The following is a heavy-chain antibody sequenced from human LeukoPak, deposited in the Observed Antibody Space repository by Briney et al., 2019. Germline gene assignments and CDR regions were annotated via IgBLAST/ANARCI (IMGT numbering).Heavy chain of an antibody. Sequence: ASVKVPCKASGGTFSSYAISWVRQAPGQGLEWMGGIIPIFGTANYAQKFQGRVTITTDESTSTAYMELSSLRSEDTAVYYCARSLIRFLEWLSNWGQGTLVTVSS. D-gene: IGHD3-3*01. V-gene: IGHV1-69*05. CDR2: IIPIFGTA. CDR3: ARSLIRFLEWLSN. J-gene: IGHJ4*02. CDR1: GGTFSSYA.